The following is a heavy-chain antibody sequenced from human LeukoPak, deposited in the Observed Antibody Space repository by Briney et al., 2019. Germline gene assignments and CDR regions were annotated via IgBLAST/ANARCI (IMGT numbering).Heavy chain of an antibody. CDR3: ASTLIGIAVAGTVY. V-gene: IGHV4-4*02. D-gene: IGHD6-19*01. CDR1: GGSISSSNW. CDR2: IYHSGST. Sequence: PSRTLSLTCAVSGGSISSSNWWSWVRQPPGKGLEWIGEIYHSGSTNYNPSLKSRVTISVGKSKNQFSLKLSSVTAADTAVYYCASTLIGIAVAGTVYWGQGTLVTVSS. J-gene: IGHJ4*02.